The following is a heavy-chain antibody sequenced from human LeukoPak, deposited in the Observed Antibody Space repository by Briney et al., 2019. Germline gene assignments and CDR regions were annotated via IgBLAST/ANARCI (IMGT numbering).Heavy chain of an antibody. CDR1: GFTFSSYS. CDR3: AKSSRYGTGWYGRIDY. Sequence: PGGSLRLSCAASGFTFSSYSMNWVRQAPGKGLEWVSYINSSSSTIYYADSVKGRFTISRDNSKNTLYLQMNSLRADDTAVYYCAKSSRYGTGWYGRIDYWGQGTLVTVS. J-gene: IGHJ4*02. V-gene: IGHV3-48*01. CDR2: INSSSSTI. D-gene: IGHD6-19*01.